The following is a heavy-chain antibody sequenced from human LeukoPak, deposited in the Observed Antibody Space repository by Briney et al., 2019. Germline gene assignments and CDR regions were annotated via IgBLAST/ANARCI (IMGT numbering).Heavy chain of an antibody. D-gene: IGHD2-2*01. J-gene: IGHJ4*02. CDR1: GFTFRYHW. CDR2: IKPDGSAT. V-gene: IGHV3-74*01. CDR3: TRGYSTRHFPFDS. Sequence: PGGSLRLSCAASGFTFRYHWMHWVRQAPGKGLVWVSGIKPDGSATVYAEAVKGRFTISRDNARKTFYLHMNSLRVEDTAFYYCTRGYSTRHFPFDSWGQGTLVTVSS.